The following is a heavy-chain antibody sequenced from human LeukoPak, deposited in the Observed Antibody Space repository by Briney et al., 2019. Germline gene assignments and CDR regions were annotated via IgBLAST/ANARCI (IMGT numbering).Heavy chain of an antibody. D-gene: IGHD6-13*01. CDR1: GYTFTSCA. Sequence: ASVKVSCKASGYTFTSCAMNWVRQAPGQGLEWMGWINTNTGNPTYAQGFTGRFVFSLDTSVSTAYLQISSLKAEDTAVYYCARGEQQLADAYGMDVWGQGTTVTVSS. CDR3: ARGEQQLADAYGMDV. CDR2: INTNTGNP. V-gene: IGHV7-4-1*02. J-gene: IGHJ6*02.